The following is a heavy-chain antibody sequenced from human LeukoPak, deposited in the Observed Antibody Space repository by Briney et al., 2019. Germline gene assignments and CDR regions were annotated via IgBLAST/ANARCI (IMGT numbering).Heavy chain of an antibody. D-gene: IGHD3-22*01. CDR2: ISYDGSNK. V-gene: IGHV3-30*18. J-gene: IGHJ4*02. Sequence: QSGGSLRLSCAASGFTFSSYGMHWVRQAPGKGLEWVAVISYDGSNKYYADSVKGRFTISRDNSKNTLYLQMNSLRAEDTAVYYCAKDQSGWYYDSSGLSDYWGQGTLVTVSS. CDR3: AKDQSGWYYDSSGLSDY. CDR1: GFTFSSYG.